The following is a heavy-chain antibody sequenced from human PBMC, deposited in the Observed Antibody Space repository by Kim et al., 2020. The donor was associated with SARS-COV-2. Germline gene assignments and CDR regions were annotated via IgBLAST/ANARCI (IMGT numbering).Heavy chain of an antibody. CDR1: GYTFTELS. CDR3: ATESFSGVVIYALYY. V-gene: IGHV1-24*01. CDR2: FDPQYGAT. J-gene: IGHJ4*02. Sequence: ASVKVSCKVSGYTFTELSMHWVRQTPGKGLEWMGNFDPQYGATIYAQKFQGRVTMTEDTSTDTAYLELNSLRSEDTAVYYCATESFSGVVIYALYYWGQGTLVTVSS. D-gene: IGHD3-3*01.